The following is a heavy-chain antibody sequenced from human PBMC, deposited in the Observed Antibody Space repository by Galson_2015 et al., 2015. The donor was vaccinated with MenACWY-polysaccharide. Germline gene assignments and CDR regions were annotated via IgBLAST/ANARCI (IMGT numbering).Heavy chain of an antibody. CDR2: IYGAGTA. J-gene: IGHJ3*01. Sequence: SLRLSCAASGFTVSRAYLNWVRQAPGKGLEWVSGIYGAGTASYADSVKGRCTISRDNSKNTVDLQINGLRVEDTAVYYCARPKEDSSGYYQDAFDVRGQGTVVTVSS. V-gene: IGHV3-53*01. CDR3: ARPKEDSSGYYQDAFDV. D-gene: IGHD3-22*01. CDR1: GFTVSRAY.